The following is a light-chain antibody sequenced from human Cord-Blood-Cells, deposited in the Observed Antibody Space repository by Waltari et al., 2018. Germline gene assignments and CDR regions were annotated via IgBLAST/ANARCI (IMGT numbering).Light chain of an antibody. V-gene: IGKV4-1*01. CDR1: QSVFYSTNNKNY. J-gene: IGKJ2*01. CDR3: QQYYSTLPYT. CDR2: WAS. Sequence: DIVMTQSPYSLAVSLGERATINCKSSQSVFYSTNNKNYLAWYQQKPGQPPKLLIYWASTRESGVPDRFSGSGSGTDFTLTISSLQAEDVAVYYCQQYYSTLPYTFGQGTKLEIK.